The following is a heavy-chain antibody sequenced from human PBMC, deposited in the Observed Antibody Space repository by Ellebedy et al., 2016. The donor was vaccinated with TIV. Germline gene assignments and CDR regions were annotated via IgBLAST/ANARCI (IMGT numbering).Heavy chain of an antibody. V-gene: IGHV3-23*01. CDR1: GFTFSPYA. D-gene: IGHD2-21*02. CDR2: IVGSGA. Sequence: GESLKISCAASGFTFSPYAMAWVRQAPGKGLEWVSGIVGSGAEKYADSVKGRFTISRDNSKRTVDLPMRSVRAEDTAVYFCAKDRTSGDGYWVFDSWGQGTMVSVSS. CDR3: AKDRTSGDGYWVFDS. J-gene: IGHJ4*02.